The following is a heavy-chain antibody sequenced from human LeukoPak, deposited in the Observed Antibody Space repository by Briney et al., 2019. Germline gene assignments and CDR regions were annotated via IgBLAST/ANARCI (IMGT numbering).Heavy chain of an antibody. J-gene: IGHJ4*02. CDR3: ARDAKDLWSGHFEL. D-gene: IGHD3-3*01. Sequence: SETLSLTCTVSGGSITNYFWSWIRQPPGKGLEWIGFIYYNGSTNYNPSLKNRVTISVDTSKSQFSLKLTSVTAADTAVYYCARDAKDLWSGHFELWGQGTLVTVS. CDR1: GGSITNYF. CDR2: IYYNGST. V-gene: IGHV4-59*12.